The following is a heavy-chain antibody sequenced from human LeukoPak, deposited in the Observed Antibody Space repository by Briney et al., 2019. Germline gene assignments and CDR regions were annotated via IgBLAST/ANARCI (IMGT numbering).Heavy chain of an antibody. CDR1: GFTFSSYW. Sequence: GGSLILSCAASGFTFSSYWMYWVRQAPGKGLVWVSRINSDGSSTSYADSVKGRCSISRDNAKNTLYLQMNSLRAEDTAAYYCARSPVEVDGFDIWGQGTMVTVSS. V-gene: IGHV3-74*01. CDR3: ARSPVEVDGFDI. J-gene: IGHJ3*02. CDR2: INSDGSST. D-gene: IGHD2-2*01.